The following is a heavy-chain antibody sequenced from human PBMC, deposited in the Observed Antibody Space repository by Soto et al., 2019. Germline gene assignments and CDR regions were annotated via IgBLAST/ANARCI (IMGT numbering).Heavy chain of an antibody. CDR1: GFTFSSYD. Sequence: PGGSLRLSCAASGFTFSSYDMHWVRQAPGKGLEWVAVISYDGSNKYYADSVKGRSTISRDNSKNTLYLQMNSLRVEDTAVYYCVIGRVTVAYRNEVDVWGQGTTVTVSS. D-gene: IGHD6-19*01. CDR2: ISYDGSNK. J-gene: IGHJ6*02. CDR3: VIGRVTVAYRNEVDV. V-gene: IGHV3-30*03.